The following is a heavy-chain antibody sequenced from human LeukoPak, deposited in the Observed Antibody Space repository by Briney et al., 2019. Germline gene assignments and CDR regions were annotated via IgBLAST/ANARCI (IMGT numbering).Heavy chain of an antibody. CDR2: IYHSRST. J-gene: IGHJ4*02. CDR1: GYSISGGYY. CDR3: AKNSGYYHPYYIDH. V-gene: IGHV4-38-2*02. D-gene: IGHD3-22*01. Sequence: SETLSLTCTVSGYSISGGYYWDWIRQPPGKGLEWIGNIYHSRSTYYNPSLKSRVTISVDTSKNQFPLKLNSVAAADTAVYYCAKNSGYYHPYYIDHWGQGTLVTVSS.